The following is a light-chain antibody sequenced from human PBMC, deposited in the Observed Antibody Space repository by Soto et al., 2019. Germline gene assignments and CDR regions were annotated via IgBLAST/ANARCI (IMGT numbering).Light chain of an antibody. V-gene: IGKV1-39*01. CDR3: QQSYTRT. CDR2: AAS. CDR1: QSISNY. Sequence: IQLPQSPSSLSASVGDRVSISCRASQSISNYLNWYQQKPGKAPKVLIFAASRLQSGVPSRFSGSGSGTDFTLTISSLQPEDFATYYCQQSYTRTFGQGTKVDIK. J-gene: IGKJ1*01.